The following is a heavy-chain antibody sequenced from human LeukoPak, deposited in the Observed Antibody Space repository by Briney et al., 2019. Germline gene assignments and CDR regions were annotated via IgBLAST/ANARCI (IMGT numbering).Heavy chain of an antibody. CDR2: IRSDGGDA. CDR3: AVIITRHY. D-gene: IGHD3-22*01. Sequence: GGSLRLSCAVSGFTFSRYWMHWVRQAPGKGLVWVSGIRSDGGDAAYADSVKGRFTISRDNAKNTVYLQMNSLRAEDTAVHYCAVIITRHYWGQGTLVTVSP. CDR1: GFTFSRYW. V-gene: IGHV3-74*01. J-gene: IGHJ4*02.